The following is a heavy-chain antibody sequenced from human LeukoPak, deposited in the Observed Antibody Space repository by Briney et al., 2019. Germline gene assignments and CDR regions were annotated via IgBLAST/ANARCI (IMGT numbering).Heavy chain of an antibody. CDR2: ISYDGSSK. J-gene: IGHJ3*02. D-gene: IGHD5-18*01. CDR3: ARARSSYGYGDAFDI. Sequence: GGSLRLSCAASGFTFNKYTMNWVRQAPGKGLEWVAVISYDGSSKYYADSVKGRFTISRDNSKNTLYLQMNSLRAEGTAVYYCARARSSYGYGDAFDIWGQGTMVTVSS. V-gene: IGHV3-30*04. CDR1: GFTFNKYT.